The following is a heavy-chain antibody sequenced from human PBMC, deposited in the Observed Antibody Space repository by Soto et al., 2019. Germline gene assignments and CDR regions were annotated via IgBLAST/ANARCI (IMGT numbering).Heavy chain of an antibody. J-gene: IGHJ4*02. D-gene: IGHD2-2*02. CDR3: AKAPYFYSSGTNCYKYYFDH. Sequence: PGGSLRLSCAASGFTFNTYGMHWVRQAPGKGLEWVAVISYDGSETYYVDSVKGRFTISKDNSKNTLYLQMNSLRPEDTAVYYCAKAPYFYSSGTNCYKYYFDHWGQGTRVTV. CDR2: ISYDGSET. CDR1: GFTFNTYG. V-gene: IGHV3-30*18.